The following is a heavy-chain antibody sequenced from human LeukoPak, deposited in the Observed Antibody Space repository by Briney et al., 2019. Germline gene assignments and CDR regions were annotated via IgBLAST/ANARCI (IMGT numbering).Heavy chain of an antibody. V-gene: IGHV3-20*04. J-gene: IGHJ4*02. CDR3: ASSYDSSGYLFDY. CDR2: INWNGGST. D-gene: IGHD3-22*01. Sequence: GGSLRLSCAGSGFTFSSYWMSWVRQAPGKGLEWVSGINWNGGSTGYADSVKGRFTISRDNAKNSLYLQMNSLRAEDTALYYCASSYDSSGYLFDYWGQGTLVTVSS. CDR1: GFTFSSYW.